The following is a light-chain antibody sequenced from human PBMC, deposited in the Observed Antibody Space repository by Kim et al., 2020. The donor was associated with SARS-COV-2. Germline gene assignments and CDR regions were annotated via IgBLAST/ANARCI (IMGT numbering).Light chain of an antibody. CDR2: QDN. CDR1: KLGDKY. CDR3: QAWDSSTARYV. V-gene: IGLV3-1*01. Sequence: PGQTASITCSGDKLGDKYACWYQQRPGQSPVLVIYQDNKRPSGIPERFSGSSSGNTATLTISGTQAMDEADYYCQAWDSSTARYVFGAGTKVTVL. J-gene: IGLJ1*01.